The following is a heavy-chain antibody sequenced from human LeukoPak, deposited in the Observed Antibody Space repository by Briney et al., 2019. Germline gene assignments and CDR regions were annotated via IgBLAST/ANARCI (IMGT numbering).Heavy chain of an antibody. D-gene: IGHD3-10*01. CDR2: IYSGGNT. V-gene: IGHV3-53*01. CDR1: GFTVSNNY. CDR3: ARRGAGYGSPFEY. Sequence: GGSLRLSCAVSGFTVSNNYMSWVRQAPGKGLEWVSIIYSGGNTYYADSVRGRFTISRDNSKNTLYLQMNSVRVEDTAVHRCARRGAGYGSPFEYWGQGTLVTVSS. J-gene: IGHJ4*02.